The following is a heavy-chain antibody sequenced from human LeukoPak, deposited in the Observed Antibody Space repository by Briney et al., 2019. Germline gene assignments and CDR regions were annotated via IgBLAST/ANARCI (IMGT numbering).Heavy chain of an antibody. CDR1: GGTFSSYA. Sequence: GASVKVSCKASGGTFSSYAISWVRQAPGQGLEWMGGIIPIFGTANYAQKFQGGVTITADESTSTAYMELSSLRSEDTAVYYCARDSGSYYGKIPGDYFDYWGQGTLVTVSS. J-gene: IGHJ4*02. D-gene: IGHD1-26*01. CDR3: ARDSGSYYGKIPGDYFDY. V-gene: IGHV1-69*13. CDR2: IIPIFGTA.